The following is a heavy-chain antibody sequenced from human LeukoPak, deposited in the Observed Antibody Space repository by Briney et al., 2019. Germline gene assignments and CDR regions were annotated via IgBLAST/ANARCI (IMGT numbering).Heavy chain of an antibody. J-gene: IGHJ3*02. CDR3: ATTSLGYCSGGSCYNGAFDI. CDR1: GYTFTSYY. Sequence: ASVKVSCKASGYTFTSYYMHWVRQAPGQGLEWMGIINPSGGSTSYAQKFQGRVTMTRDTSTSTAYMELSSLRSEDTAVYYCATTSLGYCSGGSCYNGAFDIWGQGTMVTVSS. CDR2: INPSGGST. D-gene: IGHD2-15*01. V-gene: IGHV1-46*01.